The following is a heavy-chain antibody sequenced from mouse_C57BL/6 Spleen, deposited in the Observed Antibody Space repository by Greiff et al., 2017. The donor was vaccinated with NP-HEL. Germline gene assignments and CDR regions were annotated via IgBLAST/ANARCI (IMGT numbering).Heavy chain of an antibody. V-gene: IGHV1-42*01. CDR1: GYSFTGYY. CDR3: ARKTTVVATDYFDY. Sequence: EVQLQQSGPELVKPGASVKISCKASGYSFTGYYMNWVKQSPEKSLEWIGEINPSTGGTTYNQKFKAKATLTVDKSSSTAYMQLKSLTSEDSAVYYCARKTTVVATDYFDYWGQGSTLTVSS. D-gene: IGHD1-1*01. J-gene: IGHJ2*01. CDR2: INPSTGGT.